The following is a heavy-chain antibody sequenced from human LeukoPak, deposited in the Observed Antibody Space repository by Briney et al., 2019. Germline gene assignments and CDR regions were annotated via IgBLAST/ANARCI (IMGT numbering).Heavy chain of an antibody. J-gene: IGHJ6*02. Sequence: PSETLSLTCSVSGGSISNFYGSWIRQSPGKGLEWIGYVFYSGTTNSNPSLKSRVTISVDTSKNQFFLQLRSVTAADTAVYYCAREDPQTRVPEGMDVWGQGTTVIVSS. CDR1: GGSISNFY. CDR2: VFYSGTT. CDR3: AREDPQTRVPEGMDV. V-gene: IGHV4-59*01. D-gene: IGHD4/OR15-4a*01.